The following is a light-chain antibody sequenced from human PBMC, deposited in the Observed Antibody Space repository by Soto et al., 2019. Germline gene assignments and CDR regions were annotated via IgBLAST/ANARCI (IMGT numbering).Light chain of an antibody. Sequence: DIQMTQSPSSVSASVGDRVTITCRASQGISSWLDWYQQKPGKAPKLLIYAAYSLQSGVPSRFSGSGSGTDFTLTISSLQTEDFATYYCQQANSFPLTFGGGTKVEIK. V-gene: IGKV1-12*01. CDR2: AAY. CDR3: QQANSFPLT. CDR1: QGISSW. J-gene: IGKJ4*01.